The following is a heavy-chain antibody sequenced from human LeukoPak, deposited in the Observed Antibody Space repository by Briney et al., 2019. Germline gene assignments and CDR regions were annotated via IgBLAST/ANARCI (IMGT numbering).Heavy chain of an antibody. CDR2: IRSKANSYAT. CDR3: TRPSYDSSVSGVVY. Sequence: PGGSLKLSCATSGFTFSGSAIHWVRQASGEGLEWIGRIRSKANSYATTDVASVKGRFTISRDDSKNTAYLQMNSRKTEDTAVYYCTRPSYDSSVSGVVYWGQGTLVTVSS. D-gene: IGHD3-22*01. V-gene: IGHV3-73*01. CDR1: GFTFSGSA. J-gene: IGHJ4*02.